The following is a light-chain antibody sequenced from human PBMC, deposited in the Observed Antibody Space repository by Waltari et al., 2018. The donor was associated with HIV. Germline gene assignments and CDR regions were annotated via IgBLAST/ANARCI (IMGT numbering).Light chain of an antibody. CDR2: QDT. CDR3: CSYAGRNTYV. V-gene: IGLV2-23*01. J-gene: IGLJ1*01. CDR1: TSAFGAFNL. Sequence: QSVLTQPAPVSGSPGQSITIFSPGHTSAFGAFNLVPWYRQNPGKAPQVIIFQDTKRPSGISDRFSGSKSGKTASLTISGLRLEDQGNYYCCSYAGRNTYVFGSGTEVSVL.